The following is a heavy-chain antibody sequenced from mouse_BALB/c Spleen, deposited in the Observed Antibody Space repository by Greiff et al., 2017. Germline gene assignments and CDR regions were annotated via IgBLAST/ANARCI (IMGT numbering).Heavy chain of an antibody. D-gene: IGHD3-2*01. CDR2: IWAGGST. CDR1: GFSLTSYG. CDR3: ARGSRTARATYAMDY. Sequence: QVQLKESGPGLVAPSQSLSITCTVSGFSLTSYGVHWVRQPPGKGLEWLGVIWAGGSTNYNSALMSRLSISKDSSKSQVFLKMNSLQTDDTAMYYCARGSRTARATYAMDYWGQGTSVTVSS. J-gene: IGHJ4*01. V-gene: IGHV2-9*02.